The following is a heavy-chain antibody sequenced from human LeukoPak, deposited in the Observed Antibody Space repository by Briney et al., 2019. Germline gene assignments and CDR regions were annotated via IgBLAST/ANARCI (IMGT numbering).Heavy chain of an antibody. Sequence: GGSLRLSCAASGLTFSSYGMSWVRQAPGKGLEWVANINQDGSEKLYVDSVKGRFTISRDNSKNTLYLQLNSLRTEDTAVYYCAKDADTATIIYWYFDLWGRGTLVTVSS. CDR3: AKDADTATIIYWYFDL. CDR2: INQDGSEK. V-gene: IGHV3-7*01. CDR1: GLTFSSYG. J-gene: IGHJ2*01. D-gene: IGHD5-18*01.